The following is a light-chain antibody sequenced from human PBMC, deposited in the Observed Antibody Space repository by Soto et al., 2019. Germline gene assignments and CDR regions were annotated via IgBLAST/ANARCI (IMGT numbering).Light chain of an antibody. Sequence: QSVLTQPPSVSGAPGQRVTISCTGSSSNIGAGYDVHWYQQLPGTAPKRLIYGNSNRPSGVPDRFSGSKSGTSASLAITGLQAEDEADYYCQPYDSSLSGVVFGGGTKLTVL. V-gene: IGLV1-40*01. J-gene: IGLJ2*01. CDR1: SSNIGAGYD. CDR3: QPYDSSLSGVV. CDR2: GNS.